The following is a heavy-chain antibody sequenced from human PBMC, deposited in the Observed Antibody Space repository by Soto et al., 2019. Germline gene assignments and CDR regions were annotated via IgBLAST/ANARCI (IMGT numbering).Heavy chain of an antibody. D-gene: IGHD3-16*01. CDR1: GFTFRSFV. Sequence: QVQLVESGGGVVQPGTSLRLSCVGSGFTFRSFVIHWVRQAPGRGLEWVALTSYDGTNKYFGDSVKGRFTISRDNSRNTVDLQMDSLRLEDTALYYCARWGTTGGLDVWCQGTVVSVSS. V-gene: IGHV3-30*19. J-gene: IGHJ4*02. CDR2: TSYDGTNK. CDR3: ARWGTTGGLDV.